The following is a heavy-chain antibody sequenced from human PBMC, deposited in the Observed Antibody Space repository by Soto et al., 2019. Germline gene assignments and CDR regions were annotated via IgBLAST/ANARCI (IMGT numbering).Heavy chain of an antibody. D-gene: IGHD3-3*01. V-gene: IGHV4-4*07. CDR3: ARGQRFSDWFDP. J-gene: IGHJ5*02. CDR1: GGAISGYY. Sequence: KTXGTLSLTCTATGGAISGYYWTWIRQSYGEGLEWIGRIYSSGSTNYNPSLKSRVTISLDTSMNYFSLRLSSVTAADTAVYYCARGQRFSDWFDPWGQGTLVTVSS. CDR2: IYSSGST.